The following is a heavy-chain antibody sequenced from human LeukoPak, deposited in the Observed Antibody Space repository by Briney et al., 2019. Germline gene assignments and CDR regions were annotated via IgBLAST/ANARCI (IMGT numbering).Heavy chain of an antibody. J-gene: IGHJ4*02. CDR2: IIPIFGTA. V-gene: IGHV1-69*13. CDR3: ARVRDYYDSSGYHLAYYFDY. Sequence: SVKVSCKASGGTFSSYAISWVRQAPGQALECMGGIIPIFGTANYAQKFQGRVTITADESTSTAYMELSSLRSEDTAMYYCARVRDYYDSSGYHLAYYFDYWGQGTLVTVSS. CDR1: GGTFSSYA. D-gene: IGHD3-22*01.